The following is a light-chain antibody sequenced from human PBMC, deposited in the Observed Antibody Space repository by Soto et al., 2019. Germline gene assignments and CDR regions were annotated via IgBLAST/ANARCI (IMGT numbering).Light chain of an antibody. CDR3: QQYNSYPIT. CDR2: KAS. Sequence: IQISLYPYNLCASVVARVTITFRASQSISSWLAWYQQTQGKAPKLLIYKASSLESGVPSRFSGSGSGTEFTLTISSLQPDDFPTYYCQQYNSYPITFGQGTRLDIK. J-gene: IGKJ5*01. V-gene: IGKV1-5*03. CDR1: QSISSW.